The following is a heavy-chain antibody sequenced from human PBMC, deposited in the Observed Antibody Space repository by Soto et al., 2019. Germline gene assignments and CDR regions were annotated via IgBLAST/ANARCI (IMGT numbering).Heavy chain of an antibody. D-gene: IGHD3-10*01. V-gene: IGHV3-30-3*01. Sequence: PGGSLRLSCAASGFTFSSYAMHWVRQAPGKGLEWVAVISYDGSNKYYADSVKGRFTISRDNSKNTLYLQMNSLRAEDTAVYYCARPFQTMVRGVLDVWGQGTTVTVSS. CDR3: ARPFQTMVRGVLDV. J-gene: IGHJ6*02. CDR1: GFTFSSYA. CDR2: ISYDGSNK.